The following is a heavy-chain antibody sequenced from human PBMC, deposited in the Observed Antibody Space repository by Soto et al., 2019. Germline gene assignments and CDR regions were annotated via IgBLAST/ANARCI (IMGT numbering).Heavy chain of an antibody. V-gene: IGHV1-18*01. CDR2: ISAYNGNT. CDR1: GYTFTSYG. D-gene: IGHD2-21*02. J-gene: IGHJ6*03. Sequence: GASVKVSCKASGYTFTSYGISWVRQAPGQGHEWMGWISAYNGNTNYAQKLQGRVTMTTDTSTSTAYMELRSLRSDDTAVYYCARDRSDWNYYYYMDVWGKGTTVTVSS. CDR3: ARDRSDWNYYYYMDV.